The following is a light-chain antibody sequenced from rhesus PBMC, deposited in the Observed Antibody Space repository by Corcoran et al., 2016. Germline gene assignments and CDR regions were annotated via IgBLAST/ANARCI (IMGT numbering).Light chain of an antibody. CDR2: KAS. CDR3: QQYDSAPYS. V-gene: IGKV1-21*01. J-gene: IGKJ2*01. Sequence: DIQMTQSPSSLSASVGDRVTITCRASQGISIWLAWYQQKSGKAPKLLIYKASSLQSGVPSRFSGQGSGTDFTLPISSLQPEDFATYYCQQYDSAPYSFGQGTKVEIK. CDR1: QGISIW.